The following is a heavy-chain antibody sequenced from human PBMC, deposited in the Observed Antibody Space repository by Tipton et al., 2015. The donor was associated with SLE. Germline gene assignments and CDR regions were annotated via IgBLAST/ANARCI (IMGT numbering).Heavy chain of an antibody. CDR3: ARLSVEESAWYFFDY. V-gene: IGHV4-39*07. Sequence: TLSLTCTVSGGFISSTLYYWGWFRQPPGKGLEWIGEIYHSGRTNYNASLKSRLTISLDTSKNQFSLKLTAVTAAGTAVYFCARLSVEESAWYFFDYWGQGTLVTVSS. D-gene: IGHD6-19*01. CDR2: IYHSGRT. CDR1: GGFISSTLYY. J-gene: IGHJ4*02.